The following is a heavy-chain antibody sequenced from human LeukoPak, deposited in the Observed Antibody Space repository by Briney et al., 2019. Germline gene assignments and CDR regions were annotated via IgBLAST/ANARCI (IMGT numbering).Heavy chain of an antibody. CDR2: IYYSGST. J-gene: IGHJ3*02. CDR3: ARRLREANAFDI. Sequence: PSETLSLTCTVSGGSISSYYWSWIRQPPGKGLEWIGYIYYSGSTNYNPSLKSRVTISVDTSKNQFSLKLSSVTAADTAVYYCARRLREANAFDIWGQGTMVTVSS. D-gene: IGHD4-17*01. CDR1: GGSISSYY. V-gene: IGHV4-59*01.